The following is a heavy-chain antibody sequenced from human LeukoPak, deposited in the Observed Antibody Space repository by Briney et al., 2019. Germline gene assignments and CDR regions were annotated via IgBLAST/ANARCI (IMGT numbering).Heavy chain of an antibody. J-gene: IGHJ4*02. CDR2: ISAYNGNT. CDR1: GYTFTSYG. Sequence: GASVKVSCKASGYTFTSYGISWVRQAPGQGLEWMGWISAYNGNTNYAQKLQGRVTVTTDTSTSTAYMELRSLRSDDTAVYYCARDSPGLRYFDWLTHETRTRNFDYWGQGTLVTVSS. D-gene: IGHD3-9*01. V-gene: IGHV1-18*01. CDR3: ARDSPGLRYFDWLTHETRTRNFDY.